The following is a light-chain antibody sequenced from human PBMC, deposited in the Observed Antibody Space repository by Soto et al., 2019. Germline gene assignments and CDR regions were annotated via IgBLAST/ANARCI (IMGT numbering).Light chain of an antibody. CDR3: VLYMGSGIPPV. V-gene: IGLV8-61*01. CDR2: STD. J-gene: IGLJ3*02. Sequence: QTVVTQEPSFSVSPGGTVTLTCGLSSGSVSTNYYPSWYQQTPGQSPRTLIYSTDIRSSGVPDRFSGSILGNKAALTITGAQADDESGYFCVLYMGSGIPPVFDGGTKLTVL. CDR1: SGSVSTNYY.